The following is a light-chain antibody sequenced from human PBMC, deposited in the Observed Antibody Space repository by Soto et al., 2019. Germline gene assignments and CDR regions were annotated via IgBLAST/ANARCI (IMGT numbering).Light chain of an antibody. CDR2: LGF. J-gene: IGKJ4*01. V-gene: IGKV2-28*01. CDR3: RQSLQTPLT. CDR1: QSLLHSNGYTY. Sequence: DIVMTQSPRSLPVTPGEPASISCKSSQSLLHSNGYTYLDWYLQKPGQSPQLLIYLGFNRASGVPDRFSGSGSGADVTLKISSVEDEDVGVYYCRQSLQTPLTFGGGTKVEIK.